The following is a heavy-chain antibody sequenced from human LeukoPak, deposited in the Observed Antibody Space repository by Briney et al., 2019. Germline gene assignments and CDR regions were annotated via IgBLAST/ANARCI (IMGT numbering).Heavy chain of an antibody. J-gene: IGHJ4*02. V-gene: IGHV4-61*02. Sequence: SSETLSLTCTVSGGSISSGSYYWSWIRQPAGKGLEWVGRIYTSGSTNYNPSLKSRVTISVDTSKNQFSLKLSSVTAADTAVYYCARDFDEWGQGTLVTVSS. CDR3: ARDFDE. CDR1: GGSISSGSYY. CDR2: IYTSGST.